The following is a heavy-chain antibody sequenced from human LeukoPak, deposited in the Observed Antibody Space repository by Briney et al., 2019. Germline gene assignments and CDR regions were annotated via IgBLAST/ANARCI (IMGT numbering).Heavy chain of an antibody. CDR1: GGSFSGYY. CDR3: ARGARIARGSSYSSTFKY. D-gene: IGHD6-13*01. V-gene: IGHV4-34*01. Sequence: PETLSLTCAVYGGSFSGYYWSWIRQPPGKGLEWIGGINHSGSTNYNPSLKSRVTISVDTSKNQFSLKLSSVTAADTAVYYCARGARIARGSSYSSTFKYWGQGTLVTVSS. J-gene: IGHJ4*02. CDR2: INHSGST.